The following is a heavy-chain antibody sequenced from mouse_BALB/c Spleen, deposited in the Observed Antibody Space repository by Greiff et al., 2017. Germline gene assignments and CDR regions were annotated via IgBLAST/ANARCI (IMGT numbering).Heavy chain of an antibody. CDR2: ISDGGSYT. D-gene: IGHD1-1*01. Sequence: EVHLVESGGGLVKPGGSLKLSCAASGFTFSDYYMYWVRQTPEKRLEWVATISDGGSYTYYPDSVKGRFTISRDNAKNNLYLQMSSLKSEDTAMYYCARGGGNDAMDYWGQGTSVTVSS. J-gene: IGHJ4*01. CDR1: GFTFSDYY. V-gene: IGHV5-4*02. CDR3: ARGGGNDAMDY.